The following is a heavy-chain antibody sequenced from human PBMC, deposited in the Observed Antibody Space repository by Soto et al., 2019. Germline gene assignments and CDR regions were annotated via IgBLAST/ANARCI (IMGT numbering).Heavy chain of an antibody. CDR1: GYTFTSYA. CDR2: IIPIFGTA. Sequence: QVQLVQSGAEVKKPGASVKVSCKASGYTFTSYAISWVRQAPGQGLEWMGGIIPIFGTANYAQKFQGRVTITADESTSTAYMELSSLRSEDTAVYYCARARITMVRGASYFDYWGQGTLVTVSS. CDR3: ARARITMVRGASYFDY. V-gene: IGHV1-69*13. J-gene: IGHJ4*02. D-gene: IGHD3-10*01.